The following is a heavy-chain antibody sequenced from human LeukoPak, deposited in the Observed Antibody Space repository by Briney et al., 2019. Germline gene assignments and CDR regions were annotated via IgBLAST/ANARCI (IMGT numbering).Heavy chain of an antibody. CDR2: ISYDGNNN. J-gene: IGHJ4*02. D-gene: IGHD2-2*01. CDR1: GFTFSRYG. Sequence: PGMSLRLSCAASGFTFSRYGMHWVRQAPGKGLEWVAVISYDGNNNYYADSVKGRFTISRDNSKNTLYLQMNSLRAEDTTVYYCAKASGQAGYCSSTSCHYTFDYWGQGTLVTVSS. CDR3: AKASGQAGYCSSTSCHYTFDY. V-gene: IGHV3-30*18.